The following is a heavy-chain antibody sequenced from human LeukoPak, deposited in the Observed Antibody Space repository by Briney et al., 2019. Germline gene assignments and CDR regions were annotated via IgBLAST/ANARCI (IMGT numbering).Heavy chain of an antibody. D-gene: IGHD5-18*01. CDR1: GFTFGDYS. CDR2: ISSTSSYI. Sequence: PGGSLRLSCAASGFTFGDYSMHWVRQAPGKGLEWVSCISSTSSYIYYADSVRGRFTISRDNAKNSLYLQMNSLRAEDTAVYYCTRGQLWQTGWFDPWGQGTLVTVSS. J-gene: IGHJ5*02. CDR3: TRGQLWQTGWFDP. V-gene: IGHV3-21*01.